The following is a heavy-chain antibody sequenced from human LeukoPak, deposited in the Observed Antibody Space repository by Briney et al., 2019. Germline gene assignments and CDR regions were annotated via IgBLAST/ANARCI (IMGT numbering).Heavy chain of an antibody. CDR1: GDSFSSNSVT. CDR2: TYSRSTWYN. CDR3: ARRLTQYDCFDP. Sequence: SQTLSLTCAISGDSFSSNSVTWNWSRQAPARGREWLGRTYSRSTWYNDYAVSVRGRITVNPDTSKNQFSLHLDSVTPEDTAVYYCARRLTQYDCFDPWGQGTLVTVSS. V-gene: IGHV6-1*01. D-gene: IGHD2-2*01. J-gene: IGHJ5*02.